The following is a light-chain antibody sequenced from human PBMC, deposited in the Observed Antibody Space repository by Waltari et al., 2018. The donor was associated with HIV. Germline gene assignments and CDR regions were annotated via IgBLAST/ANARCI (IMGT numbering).Light chain of an antibody. Sequence: QSALSQPASVSGFPEQSLPISCTGTASAVGAYNRVSCSQQGPDKAPRLMIYDVNQRPSGVSSRFSGSKSGNTASLTISGLQADDEADYFYSSYTRSSTVIFGVGTKVAVL. CDR3: SSYTRSSTVI. V-gene: IGLV2-14*03. CDR2: DVN. CDR1: ASAVGAYNR. J-gene: IGLJ2*01.